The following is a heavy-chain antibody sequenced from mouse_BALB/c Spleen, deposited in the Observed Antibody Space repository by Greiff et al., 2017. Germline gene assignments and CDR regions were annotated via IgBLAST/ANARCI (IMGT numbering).Heavy chain of an antibody. CDR3: ARQYYGSSYSLWYFDV. CDR2: ISYSGST. D-gene: IGHD1-1*01. J-gene: IGHJ1*01. Sequence: EVQVVESGPSLVKPSQTLSLTCSVTGDSITSGYWNWIRKFPGNKLEYMGYISYSGSTYYNPSLKSRISITRDTSKNQYYLQLNSVTTEDTATYYCARQYYGSSYSLWYFDVWGAGTTVTVSS. V-gene: IGHV3-8*02. CDR1: GDSITSGY.